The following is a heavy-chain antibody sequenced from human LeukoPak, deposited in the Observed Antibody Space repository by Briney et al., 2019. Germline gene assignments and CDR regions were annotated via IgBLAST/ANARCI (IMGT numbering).Heavy chain of an antibody. J-gene: IGHJ4*02. CDR3: ARGPDRPLSYVWGSYRNRHSDPYYFDY. Sequence: MTSETLFLTCTVSSGSISTSNYYWGWVRQPPGKALEWIGNIFYSGSTYYSPSLKSRATMSIDTSKNQFSLKLSYVPAADTAVYYCARGPDRPLSYVWGSYRNRHSDPYYFDYWGQGTLVTVSS. CDR2: IFYSGST. CDR1: SGSISTSNYY. D-gene: IGHD3-16*02. V-gene: IGHV4-39*07.